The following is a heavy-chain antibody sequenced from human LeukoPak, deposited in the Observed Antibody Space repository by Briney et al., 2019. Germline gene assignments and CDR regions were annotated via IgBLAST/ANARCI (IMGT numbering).Heavy chain of an antibody. J-gene: IGHJ1*01. CDR3: ARDWYGTVAGTSYFQH. Sequence: GGSLRLSCAASGFTFSSYAMHWVRQAPGKGLEWVALISYDGSKEYYVDSVKGRFTISRDNSKNTLYLQMNSLRAEDTAVYYCARDWYGTVAGTSYFQHWGQGTLVTVSS. CDR2: ISYDGSKE. D-gene: IGHD6-19*01. CDR1: GFTFSSYA. V-gene: IGHV3-30*01.